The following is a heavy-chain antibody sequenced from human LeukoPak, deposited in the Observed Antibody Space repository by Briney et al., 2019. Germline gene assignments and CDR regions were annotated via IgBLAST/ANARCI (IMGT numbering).Heavy chain of an antibody. CDR1: GGSFSGYY. CDR3: ARTIYSYGYFDY. CDR2: INHSGST. Sequence: SETLSLTCAVYGGSFSGYYWSWLRQPPGKGLEWIGEINHSGSTNYNPSLKSRVTISVDTSKNQFSLKLSSVTAADTAVYYCARTIYSYGYFDYWGQGTLVTVSS. D-gene: IGHD5-18*01. V-gene: IGHV4-34*01. J-gene: IGHJ4*02.